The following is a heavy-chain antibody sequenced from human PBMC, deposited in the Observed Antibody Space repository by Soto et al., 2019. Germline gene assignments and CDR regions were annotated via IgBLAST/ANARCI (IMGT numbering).Heavy chain of an antibody. Sequence: SETLSLTCTVSGGSISSGGYSWSWIRRQPVKGLEWIGHIFYSGSTYYNPSLNSRVTISVDTSKNQFSLKLSSVTAADTAVYYCARDDSAPGTTYTWFDPWGQGTLVTVSS. CDR1: GGSISSGGYS. J-gene: IGHJ5*02. CDR2: IFYSGST. V-gene: IGHV4-31*03. D-gene: IGHD6-13*01. CDR3: ARDDSAPGTTYTWFDP.